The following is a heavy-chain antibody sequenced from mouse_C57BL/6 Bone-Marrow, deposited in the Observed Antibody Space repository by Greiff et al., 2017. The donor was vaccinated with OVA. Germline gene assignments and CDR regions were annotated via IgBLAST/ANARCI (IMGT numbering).Heavy chain of an antibody. CDR3: ARSGGTTVYYFDY. J-gene: IGHJ2*01. V-gene: IGHV1-81*01. Sequence: VQLQQSGAELARPGASVKLSCKASGYTFTSYGIRWVKQRTGQGLEWIGEIYPRSGNTYYNEKFKGKATLTADKSASTAYMELRSLTSEDSAVYFCARSGGTTVYYFDYWGQGTTLTVSS. CDR1: GYTFTSYG. CDR2: IYPRSGNT. D-gene: IGHD1-1*01.